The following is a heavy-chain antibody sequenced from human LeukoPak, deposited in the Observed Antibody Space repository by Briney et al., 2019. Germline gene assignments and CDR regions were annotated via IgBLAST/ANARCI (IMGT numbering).Heavy chain of an antibody. V-gene: IGHV3-23*01. CDR1: EFTFSSYA. J-gene: IGHJ4*02. CDR3: AKTLYPRGFDY. Sequence: PGGSLRLSCAASEFTFSSYAVSWVRQAPGKGLEWVSAISGSGGSTYNADSVKGRFTISRDNSKNTLYLQMNSLRAEDTAVYYCAKTLYPRGFDYWGQGTLVTVSS. CDR2: ISGSGGST.